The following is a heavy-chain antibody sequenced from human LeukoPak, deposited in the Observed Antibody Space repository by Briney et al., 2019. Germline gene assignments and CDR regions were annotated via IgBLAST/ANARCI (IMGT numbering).Heavy chain of an antibody. CDR1: GYTFTDYG. CDR2: ISTYNGNT. J-gene: IGHJ4*02. Sequence: ASVTVSFTASGYTFTDYGISWVRQAPGQGLEWMGWISTYNGNTNYAQKIQGRVTMTTDTSTNTAYMELRSLRSDDTAMYYCVRNLSFDYWGQGTLVTVSS. CDR3: VRNLSFDY. V-gene: IGHV1-18*01.